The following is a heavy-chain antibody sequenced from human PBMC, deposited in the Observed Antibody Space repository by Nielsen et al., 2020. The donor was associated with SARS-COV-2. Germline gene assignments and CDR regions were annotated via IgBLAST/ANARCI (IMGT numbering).Heavy chain of an antibody. Sequence: GGSLRLSCAASGLTVSSNYMTWVRRAPGKGLEWVSVLYSAGNTYYTDSVQGRFTISRDNSENTLYLQMNSLRAEDTAVYYCARNNYYASGTYYNSGDYWGQGTLVTVSS. CDR2: LYSAGNT. J-gene: IGHJ4*02. D-gene: IGHD3-10*01. V-gene: IGHV3-53*01. CDR3: ARNNYYASGTYYNSGDY. CDR1: GLTVSSNY.